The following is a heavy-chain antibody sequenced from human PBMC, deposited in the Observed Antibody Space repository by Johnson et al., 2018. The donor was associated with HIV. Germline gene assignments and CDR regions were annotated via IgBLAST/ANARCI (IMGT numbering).Heavy chain of an antibody. CDR3: ATSISTPPGAFDI. CDR1: GFTFGDYA. J-gene: IGHJ3*02. CDR2: IRWASENI. Sequence: VQLVESGGTLIQPGRSLRLSCVASGFTFGDYAMHWVRQVPGKGLEWVSGIRWASENIAYADSVKGRFTISRDNAKNSLYLQMNNLRAGDTAVYYCATSISTPPGAFDIWGQGTMVTVSS. V-gene: IGHV3-9*01. D-gene: IGHD6-6*01.